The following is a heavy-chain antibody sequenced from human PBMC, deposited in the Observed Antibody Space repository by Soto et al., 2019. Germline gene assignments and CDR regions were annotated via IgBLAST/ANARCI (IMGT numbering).Heavy chain of an antibody. CDR3: ARARVGYYDILTGKRFDY. CDR1: GYTFTSYG. Sequence: QVQLVQSGAEVKKPGASVKVSCKASGYTFTSYGISWVRQAPGQGLEWMGWISAYNGNTNYAQKLQGRVTMTTDTSTSTAYMELRSLRSYDTAVYYCARARVGYYDILTGKRFDYWGQGTLVTVSS. CDR2: ISAYNGNT. V-gene: IGHV1-18*01. J-gene: IGHJ4*02. D-gene: IGHD3-9*01.